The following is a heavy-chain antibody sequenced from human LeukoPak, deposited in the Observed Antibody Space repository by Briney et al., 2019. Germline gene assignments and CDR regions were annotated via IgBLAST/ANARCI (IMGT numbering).Heavy chain of an antibody. CDR2: IYHSGST. Sequence: SETLSLTRTVSGYSISSGYYWCWIRQPPGKGLEWIGSIYHSGSTYYNPSLKSRVTISVDTSKNQFSLKLSSVTAADTAVYYCARDDCSGGSCYGNWFDPWGQGTLVTVST. CDR1: GYSISSGYY. D-gene: IGHD2-15*01. V-gene: IGHV4-38-2*02. CDR3: ARDDCSGGSCYGNWFDP. J-gene: IGHJ5*02.